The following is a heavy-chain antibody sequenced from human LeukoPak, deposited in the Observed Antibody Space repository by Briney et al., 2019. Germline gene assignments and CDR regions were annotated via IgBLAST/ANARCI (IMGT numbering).Heavy chain of an antibody. D-gene: IGHD3-10*01. CDR3: ARLADTVRGVVDYYYYYYMDV. Sequence: SETLSLTCTVSGGSISSYYWSWIRQPPGKGLEWIGYIYYSGSTNYNPSLKSRVTISVDTSKNQFSLKLSSVTAADTAVYYCARLADTVRGVVDYYYYYYMDVWGKGTTVTVSS. V-gene: IGHV4-59*01. CDR2: IYYSGST. CDR1: GGSISSYY. J-gene: IGHJ6*03.